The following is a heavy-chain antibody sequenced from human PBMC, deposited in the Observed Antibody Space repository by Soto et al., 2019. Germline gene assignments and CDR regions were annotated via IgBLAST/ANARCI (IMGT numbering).Heavy chain of an antibody. CDR3: ARESWAPPHDAFDI. CDR1: GYTFTSYG. J-gene: IGHJ3*02. CDR2: ISAYNGNT. V-gene: IGHV1-18*01. D-gene: IGHD7-27*01. Sequence: GASVKVSCKDSGYTFTSYGISWVRQAPGQGLEWMGWISAYNGNTNYAQKLQGRVTMTTDKSTSTAYMELRSLRSDDTAVYYCARESWAPPHDAFDIWGQGTMVTVSS.